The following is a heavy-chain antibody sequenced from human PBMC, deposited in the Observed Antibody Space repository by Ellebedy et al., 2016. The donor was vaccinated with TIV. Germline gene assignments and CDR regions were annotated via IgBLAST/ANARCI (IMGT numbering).Heavy chain of an antibody. CDR3: ARTDTAMVLFDF. J-gene: IGHJ4*02. Sequence: MPSETLSLTCAVSGVSMSSGGFSWSWIRQPPGKGLEWIGYIYHSGSTYYNPSLKSRLTISVDMSKNQFSLKLSSVTAADTALYYCARTDTAMVLFDFWGQGALVAVSS. D-gene: IGHD5-18*01. CDR2: IYHSGST. CDR1: GVSMSSGGFS. V-gene: IGHV4-30-2*01.